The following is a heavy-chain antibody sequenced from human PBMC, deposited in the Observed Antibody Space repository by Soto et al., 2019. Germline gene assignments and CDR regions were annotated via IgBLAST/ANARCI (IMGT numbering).Heavy chain of an antibody. J-gene: IGHJ4*02. V-gene: IGHV3-23*01. CDR1: GFTFSSYA. CDR3: AKDAPRPKYSSGWYYFDY. D-gene: IGHD6-19*01. Sequence: QSGGSLRLSCAASGFTFSSYAMSWVRQAPGKGLEWVSAISGSGGSTYYADSVKGRFTISRDNSKNTLYLQMNSLRAEDTAVYYCAKDAPRPKYSSGWYYFDYWGQGTLVTVSS. CDR2: ISGSGGST.